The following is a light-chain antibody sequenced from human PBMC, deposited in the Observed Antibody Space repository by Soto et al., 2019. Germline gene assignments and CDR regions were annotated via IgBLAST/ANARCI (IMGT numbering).Light chain of an antibody. CDR2: EVS. V-gene: IGLV2-14*01. Sequence: QSALTQPASVSGSPGQSITISCTGTSSDVSIYNYVSWYQQHPGKAPKLMIYEVSNRPSGVSNRFSGAKSGNTASLTISGLQVEDEADYYCSSYTSSSAVVFGGGTKITVL. CDR1: SSDVSIYNY. J-gene: IGLJ2*01. CDR3: SSYTSSSAVV.